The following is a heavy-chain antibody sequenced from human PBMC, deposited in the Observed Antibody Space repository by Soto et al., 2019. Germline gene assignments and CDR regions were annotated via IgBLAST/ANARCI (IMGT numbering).Heavy chain of an antibody. CDR2: IIPIFATA. Sequence: QVQLVQSGAEVKKPGSSLKVSCKASGGTFSSYAITWVRQAPGQGLEWVGGIIPIFATANYAQKFQGRVTVTADKSKRTGYMELSSLRSEDTAVYYCARGEDIVVVPAAIYYDYGMDVWGQGTTVTVSS. CDR3: ARGEDIVVVPAAIYYDYGMDV. D-gene: IGHD2-2*01. V-gene: IGHV1-69*06. J-gene: IGHJ6*02. CDR1: GGTFSSYA.